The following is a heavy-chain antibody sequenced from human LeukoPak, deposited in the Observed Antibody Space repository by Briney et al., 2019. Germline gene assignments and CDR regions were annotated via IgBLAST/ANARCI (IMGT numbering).Heavy chain of an antibody. V-gene: IGHV3-21*01. CDR3: ARITAYYDFWSGYYQVDPNLPDY. J-gene: IGHJ4*02. D-gene: IGHD3-3*01. CDR1: GFTFSSNA. Sequence: PGGSLRLSCAASGFTFSSNAMNWVRQAPGKGLEWVSSISSSSSYIYYADSVKGRFTISRDNAKNSLYLQMNSLRAEDTAVYYCARITAYYDFWSGYYQVDPNLPDYWGQGTLVTVSS. CDR2: ISSSSSYI.